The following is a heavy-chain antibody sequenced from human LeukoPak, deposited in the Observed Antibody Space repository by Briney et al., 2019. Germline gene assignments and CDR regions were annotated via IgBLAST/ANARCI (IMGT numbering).Heavy chain of an antibody. CDR2: INPSGGST. V-gene: IGHV1-46*01. CDR3: ARWGSSWYGRFDY. CDR1: GYTFTSYY. J-gene: IGHJ4*02. Sequence: GASVKVSCTASGYTFTSYYMHWVRQAPGQGLEWMGIINPSGGSTSYAQKFQGRVTMTRDMSTSTVYMELSSLRSEDTAVYYCARWGSSWYGRFDYWGQGTLVTVSS. D-gene: IGHD6-13*01.